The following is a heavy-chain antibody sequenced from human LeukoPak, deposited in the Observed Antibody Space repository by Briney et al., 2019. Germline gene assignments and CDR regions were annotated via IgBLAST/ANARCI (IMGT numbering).Heavy chain of an antibody. CDR1: GFTFSSYS. CDR3: ARDLTANNDY. J-gene: IGHJ4*02. V-gene: IGHV3-21*01. Sequence: GGSLRLSCAASGFTFSSYSMNWVRQAPGKGLEWVSSISSSSRYIYYADSVKGRFTISRDNAKNSLYLQMNSLRAEDTAVYYCARDLTANNDYWGQGTLVTVSS. CDR2: ISSSSRYI. D-gene: IGHD5-18*01.